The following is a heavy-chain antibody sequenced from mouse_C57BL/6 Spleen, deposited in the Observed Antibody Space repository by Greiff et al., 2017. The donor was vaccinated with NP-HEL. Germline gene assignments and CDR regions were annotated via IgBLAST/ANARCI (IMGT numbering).Heavy chain of an antibody. Sequence: QVQLQQSGPELVKPGASVKISCKASGYAFSSSWMNWVKQRPGKGLEWIGRIYPGDGDTNYNGKFKGKATLTADKSSSTAYMQLSSLTSEDSAVYFCARSINWDGYAMDYWGQGTAVTVSS. V-gene: IGHV1-82*01. CDR1: GYAFSSSW. CDR2: IYPGDGDT. CDR3: ARSINWDGYAMDY. J-gene: IGHJ4*01. D-gene: IGHD4-1*01.